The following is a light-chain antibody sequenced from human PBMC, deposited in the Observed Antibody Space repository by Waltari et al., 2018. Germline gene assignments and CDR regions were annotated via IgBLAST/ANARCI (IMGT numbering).Light chain of an antibody. J-gene: IGLJ2*01. Sequence: SYELTQPPSVSVSPGQTATIPCSGDQVGENYASWYQQKSGQSPVLVIHQDSKRPSGIPERFSGSNSGNTATLTISGTQPMDEGDYYCQAWDSSTDVVFGGGTKLTVL. V-gene: IGLV3-1*01. CDR2: QDS. CDR3: QAWDSSTDVV. CDR1: QVGENY.